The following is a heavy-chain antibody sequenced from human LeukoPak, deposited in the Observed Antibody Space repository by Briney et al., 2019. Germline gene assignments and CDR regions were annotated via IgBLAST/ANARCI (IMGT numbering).Heavy chain of an antibody. V-gene: IGHV5-51*01. D-gene: IGHD3-10*01. Sequence: GESLKISCQGSGYTFTIYWIGWVRQMPGKGLEWMGIIYPGDSDTRYSPSFQGQVTISADKSVSTAYLQWSSLKASDTAMYYCARHFTMDYFDYWGQGSLVTVSS. CDR2: IYPGDSDT. CDR3: ARHFTMDYFDY. CDR1: GYTFTIYW. J-gene: IGHJ4*02.